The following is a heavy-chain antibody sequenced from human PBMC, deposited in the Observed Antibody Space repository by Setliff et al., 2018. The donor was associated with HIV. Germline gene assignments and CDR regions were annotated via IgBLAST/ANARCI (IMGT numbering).Heavy chain of an antibody. CDR3: ARRDYGGAFDY. V-gene: IGHV4-39*02. J-gene: IGHJ4*02. D-gene: IGHD4-17*01. CDR1: GGSITSSSYY. Sequence: SETLSLTCTVSGGSITSSSYYWGWIRQPPGKGLEWIGSVYYSGSTYYNPSLKSRVSISVDTSKNHFSLKLSSVTATDTAVYYCARRDYGGAFDYWGQGTLVIVSS. CDR2: VYYSGST.